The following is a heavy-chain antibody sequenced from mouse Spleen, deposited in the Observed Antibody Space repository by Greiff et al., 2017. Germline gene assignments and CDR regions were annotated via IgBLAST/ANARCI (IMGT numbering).Heavy chain of an antibody. D-gene: IGHD1-1*01. V-gene: IGHV1-14*01. CDR2: INPYNDGT. CDR3: ARGSYGSYWYFDV. J-gene: IGHJ1*01. CDR1: GYTFTSYV. Sequence: EVKLQESGPELVKPGASVKMSCKASGYTFTSYVMHWVKQKPGQGLEWIGYINPYNDGTKYNEKFKGKAQLTSDKSSSTAYMELSSLTSEDSAVYYCARGSYGSYWYFDVWGARTPVTISS.